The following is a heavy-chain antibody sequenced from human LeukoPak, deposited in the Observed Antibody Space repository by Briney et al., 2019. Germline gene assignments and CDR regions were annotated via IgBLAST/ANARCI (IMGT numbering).Heavy chain of an antibody. CDR1: GYTFTGYY. CDR2: INPNSGGT. Sequence: ASVRVSCKASGYTFTGYYMHWVRQAPGQGLEWMGWINPNSGGTNYAQKFQGRVTMTRDTSISTAYMELSRLRSDDTAVYYCATGYSSGWWPLDYWGQGTLVTVSS. V-gene: IGHV1-2*02. CDR3: ATGYSSGWWPLDY. D-gene: IGHD6-19*01. J-gene: IGHJ4*02.